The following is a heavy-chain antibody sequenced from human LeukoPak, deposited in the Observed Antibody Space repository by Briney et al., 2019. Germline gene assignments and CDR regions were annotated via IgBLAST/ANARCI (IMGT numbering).Heavy chain of an antibody. D-gene: IGHD6-13*01. CDR3: ASSLGSIAAAGTPDDY. CDR1: GGTFSSYA. V-gene: IGHV1-69*06. J-gene: IGHJ4*02. CDR2: IIPIFGTA. Sequence: ASVKVSCKASGGTFSSYAISWVRQAPGQGLEWMGGIIPIFGTANYAQKFQGRVTITADKSTSTAYMELSSLRSEDTAVYYCASSLGSIAAAGTPDDYWGQGTLVTVSS.